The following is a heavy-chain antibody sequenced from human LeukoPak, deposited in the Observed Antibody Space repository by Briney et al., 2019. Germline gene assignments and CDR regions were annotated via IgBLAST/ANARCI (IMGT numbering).Heavy chain of an antibody. D-gene: IGHD1-1*01. CDR2: IIPLTGVV. V-gene: IGHV1-69*04. J-gene: IGHJ6*03. CDR3: ARDQGDAGNRIKRDGHYMDV. Sequence: ASVKVSCKTSADIFSSYAINWVRQAPGQGLEWMGRIIPLTGVVNYGQKLQTRVTISADKSTSTAYMEVSSLRFEDTAVYYCARDQGDAGNRIKRDGHYMDVWGKGTTVTVSS. CDR1: ADIFSSYA.